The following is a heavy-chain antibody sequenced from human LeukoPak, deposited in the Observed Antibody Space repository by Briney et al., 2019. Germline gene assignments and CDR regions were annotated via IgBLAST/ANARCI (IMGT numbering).Heavy chain of an antibody. CDR3: AIDSIFWGGDHPHFQH. Sequence: PGRSLRLSCAASGFTFSSYAMHWVRQAPGKGLEWVAVISYDGSNKYYADSVKGRFTISRDNSKNTLYLQMNSLRAEGTAVYYCAIDSIFWGGDHPHFQHWGQGTLVTVSS. CDR2: ISYDGSNK. J-gene: IGHJ1*01. D-gene: IGHD2-21*01. CDR1: GFTFSSYA. V-gene: IGHV3-30*04.